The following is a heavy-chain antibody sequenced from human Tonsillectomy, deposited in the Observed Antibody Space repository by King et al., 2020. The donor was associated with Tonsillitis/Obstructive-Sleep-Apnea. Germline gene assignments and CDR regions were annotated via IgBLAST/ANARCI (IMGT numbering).Heavy chain of an antibody. CDR3: ATEVKVPAALGQDAFDI. J-gene: IGHJ3*02. Sequence: VQLVESGAEVKKPGASVKVSCKVSGYTLTELSMHWVRQAPGKGLEWMGGCDPEDGETIYAQKFQGRVTMTEDTSTDTAYMELSSLRSEDTAVYYCATEVKVPAALGQDAFDIWGQGTMVTVSS. CDR2: CDPEDGET. D-gene: IGHD2-2*01. CDR1: GYTLTELS. V-gene: IGHV1-24*01.